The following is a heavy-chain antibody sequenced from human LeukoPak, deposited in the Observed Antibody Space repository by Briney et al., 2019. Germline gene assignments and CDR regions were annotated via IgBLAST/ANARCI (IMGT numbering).Heavy chain of an antibody. J-gene: IGHJ4*02. CDR3: VRDETGGEVYKY. D-gene: IGHD2-21*01. CDR1: GFKFSSYS. V-gene: IGHV3-21*06. CDR2: ISPSGNYI. Sequence: GGSLRLSCLTSGFKFSSYSMNWVRQAPGKGLEWVSSISPSGNYIHFADSVKGRFTVSRDNAHSTLYLQMSSLQVQDTALYYCVRDETGGEVYKYWGQGTLITVSS.